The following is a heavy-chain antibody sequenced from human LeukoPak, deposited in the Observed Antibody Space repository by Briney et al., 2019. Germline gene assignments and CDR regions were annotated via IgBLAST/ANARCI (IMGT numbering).Heavy chain of an antibody. Sequence: GASVKVSCKASGYTFTSYYMHWVRQAHGQGLEWMGIINPSGGSTSYAQKFQGRVTMTRDTSTSTVYMELSSLRSEDTAVYYCARDLAAAGTNHDAFDIWGQGTMVTVSS. CDR1: GYTFTSYY. D-gene: IGHD6-25*01. CDR2: INPSGGST. CDR3: ARDLAAAGTNHDAFDI. J-gene: IGHJ3*02. V-gene: IGHV1-46*01.